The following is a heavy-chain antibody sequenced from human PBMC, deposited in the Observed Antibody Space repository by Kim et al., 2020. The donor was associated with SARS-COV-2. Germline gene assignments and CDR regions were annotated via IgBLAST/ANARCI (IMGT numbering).Heavy chain of an antibody. Sequence: TYYTPSLKSRVTLSIDTSKNQFSLKLSSVTAADTAVYYCATSVVAARDYWGQGTLVTVSS. D-gene: IGHD2-15*01. CDR3: ATSVVAARDY. CDR2: T. V-gene: IGHV4-39*01. J-gene: IGHJ4*02.